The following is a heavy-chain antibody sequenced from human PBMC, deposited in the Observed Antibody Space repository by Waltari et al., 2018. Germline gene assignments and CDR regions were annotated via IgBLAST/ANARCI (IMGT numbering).Heavy chain of an antibody. CDR1: GFSITSGYY. D-gene: IGHD4-17*01. CDR2: IYYRGTT. CDR3: ATATTAHFDF. V-gene: IGHV4-38-2*01. Sequence: QVQLQVSGPGLVKPSETLSLTCAVSGFSITSGYYWHWIRQPPGKGLECVGTIYYRGTTYYTPSLQSRVSISVDTSKNEFSLTLTSVTAADTAVYYCATATTAHFDFWGQGSLVTVSS. J-gene: IGHJ4*02.